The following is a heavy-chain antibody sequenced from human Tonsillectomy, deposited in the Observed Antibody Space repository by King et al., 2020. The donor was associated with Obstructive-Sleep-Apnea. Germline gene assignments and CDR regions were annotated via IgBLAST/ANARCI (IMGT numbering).Heavy chain of an antibody. CDR1: GFSFNTYG. CDR3: ACLVLVPPYMAVLITEDAFDI. D-gene: IGHD3-22*01. J-gene: IGHJ3*02. V-gene: IGHV3-30*04. CDR2: ISYDGSNK. Sequence: VQLVESGGGVVQPGRSLRLSCAASGFSFNTYGMHWVRQAPGKGLEWVAVISYDGSNKYYAEPVKGRFTISRDTSKNTLYLQMNSLRPEDTAVCYCACLVLVPPYMAVLITEDAFDIWGQGTLVTVSS.